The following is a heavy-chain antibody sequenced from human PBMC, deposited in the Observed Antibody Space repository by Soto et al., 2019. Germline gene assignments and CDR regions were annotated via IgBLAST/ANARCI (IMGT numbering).Heavy chain of an antibody. J-gene: IGHJ3*02. V-gene: IGHV4-34*01. CDR2: INHSGST. D-gene: IGHD3-16*02. CDR1: GGSFSGYY. CDR3: ARGRAMITFGGFIVHAFDI. Sequence: QVQLQQWGAGLLKPSVTLSLTCAVYGGSFSGYYWSRIRQPPGKGLEWIGEINHSGSTNYNPSLKSRVTISVDTSKHQFSLKLSSVNAADTVVYYCARGRAMITFGGFIVHAFDIWGQGTMVTVPS.